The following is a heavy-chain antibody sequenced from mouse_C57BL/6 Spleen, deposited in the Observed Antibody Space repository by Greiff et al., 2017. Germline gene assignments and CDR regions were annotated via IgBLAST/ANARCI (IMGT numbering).Heavy chain of an antibody. D-gene: IGHD1-1*01. J-gene: IGHJ2*01. CDR2: IDPNSGGT. V-gene: IGHV1-72*01. CDR3: ARSPLITTVVAYYFDY. Sequence: QVQLQQPGAELVKPGASVKLSCKASGYTFTSYWMHWVKQRPGRGLEWIGRIDPNSGGTKYNEKFKSKDTLTVDKPSSTAYMQLSSLTSEDSAVYYCARSPLITTVVAYYFDYWGQGTTLTVSS. CDR1: GYTFTSYW.